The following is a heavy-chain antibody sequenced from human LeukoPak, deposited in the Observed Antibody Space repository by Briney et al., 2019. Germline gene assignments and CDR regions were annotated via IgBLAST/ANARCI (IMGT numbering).Heavy chain of an antibody. Sequence: GGSLRLSCAASGFTFSSYGMHWVRQAPGKGLEWVACIRHDGSNKYYADSVKGRFTISRDNSKNTLYLQMNSLRAEDTAVYYCAKEGYYYDILTGYSAVDAFDIWGQGTMVTVSS. D-gene: IGHD3-9*01. CDR3: AKEGYYYDILTGYSAVDAFDI. CDR2: IRHDGSNK. J-gene: IGHJ3*02. CDR1: GFTFSSYG. V-gene: IGHV3-30*02.